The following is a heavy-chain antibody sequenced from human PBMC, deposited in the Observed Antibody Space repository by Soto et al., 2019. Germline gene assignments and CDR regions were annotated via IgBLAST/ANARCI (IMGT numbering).Heavy chain of an antibody. Sequence: SETLSLTCPVSGGSLSSYCVSWIRQPPGKGLEWIGYIYYSGSTNYNPSLKSRVTISVDTSKNQFSLKLSSVTAADTAVYYCARVRSYGDLDYWGQGTLVTVSS. V-gene: IGHV4-59*01. D-gene: IGHD4-17*01. CDR1: GGSLSSYC. CDR3: ARVRSYGDLDY. J-gene: IGHJ4*02. CDR2: IYYSGST.